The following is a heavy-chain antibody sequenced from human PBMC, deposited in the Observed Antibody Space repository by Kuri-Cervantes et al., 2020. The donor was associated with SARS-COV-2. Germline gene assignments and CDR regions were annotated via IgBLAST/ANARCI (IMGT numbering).Heavy chain of an antibody. CDR1: GFTFSSYW. CDR3: ARCVATIRGWFDP. J-gene: IGHJ5*02. V-gene: IGHV3-7*01. CDR2: IKQDGSEK. Sequence: GESLKISCAASGFTFSSYWVSWVRQAPGKGLEWVANIKQDGSEKYYVDSVKGRFTISRDNAKNSLYLQMNSLRAEDTAVYYCARCVATIRGWFDPWGQGTLVTVSS. D-gene: IGHD5-12*01.